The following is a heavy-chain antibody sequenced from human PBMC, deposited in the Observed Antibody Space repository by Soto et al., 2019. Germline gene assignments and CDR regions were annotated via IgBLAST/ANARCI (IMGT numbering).Heavy chain of an antibody. CDR3: AKETYYYDSSGYDY. J-gene: IGHJ4*02. V-gene: IGHV3-30*18. CDR2: ISYDGSNK. CDR1: GFTFSSYG. Sequence: PVGSLRLSCAASGFTFSSYGMHWVRQAPGKGLEWVAVISYDGSNKYYADSVKGRFTISRDNSKNTLYLQMNSLRAEDTAVYYCAKETYYYDSSGYDYWGQGTMVTV. D-gene: IGHD3-22*01.